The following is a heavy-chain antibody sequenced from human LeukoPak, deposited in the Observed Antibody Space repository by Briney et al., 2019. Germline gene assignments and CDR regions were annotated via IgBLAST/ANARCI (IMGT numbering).Heavy chain of an antibody. CDR1: GFTSSSYW. Sequence: GGSLRLSCAASGFTSSSYWMHWVRQAPGKGLVWVSHINGGGSSTSYADSVKGRVTISRDNAKNTLYLQINSLTAEDSAVYYCARDRSYNLDYWGQGTLVTVSS. J-gene: IGHJ4*02. D-gene: IGHD5-24*01. V-gene: IGHV3-74*01. CDR3: ARDRSYNLDY. CDR2: INGGGSST.